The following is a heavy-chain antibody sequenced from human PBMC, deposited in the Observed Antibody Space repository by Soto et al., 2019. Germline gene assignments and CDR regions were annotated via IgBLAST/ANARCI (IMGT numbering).Heavy chain of an antibody. CDR1: GGSISSSSYY. CDR2: IYYSGST. CDR3: ASGVEMATI. V-gene: IGHV4-39*01. Sequence: PSETLSLTCTVSGGSISSSSYYWGWIRQPPGKGLEWIGSIYYSGSTYYNPSLKSRVTISVDTSKNQFSLKLSSVTAADTAVYYCASGVEMATIWGQGTLVTVS. J-gene: IGHJ4*02. D-gene: IGHD5-12*01.